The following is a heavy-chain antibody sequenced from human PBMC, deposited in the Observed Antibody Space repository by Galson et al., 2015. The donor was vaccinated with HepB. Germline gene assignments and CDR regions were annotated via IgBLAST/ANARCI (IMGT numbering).Heavy chain of an antibody. D-gene: IGHD1-14*01. V-gene: IGHV1-18*01. CDR2: ISPYNGNK. Sequence: SVKVSCKVSGYTFSDHSITWVRQAPGQGLEWMGWISPYNGNKNLAQNLQGRVTMTTDTSTSTAYMELRSLRSDDTAVYFCARVGMSHYYFDSWGQGTLVTVSS. CDR1: GYTFSDHS. CDR3: ARVGMSHYYFDS. J-gene: IGHJ4*02.